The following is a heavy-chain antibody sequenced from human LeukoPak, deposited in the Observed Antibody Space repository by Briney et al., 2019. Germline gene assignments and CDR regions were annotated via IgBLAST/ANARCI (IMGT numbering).Heavy chain of an antibody. V-gene: IGHV4-34*01. CDR3: ARQLGYCSGGSCYLSPNWFDP. CDR2: INHSGST. D-gene: IGHD2-15*01. J-gene: IGHJ5*02. CDR1: GGSFSGYY. Sequence: SETLSLTCAVYGGSFSGYYWGWIRQPPGKGLEWIGEINHSGSTNYNPSLKSRVTISVDTSKNQFSLKLSSVTAADTAVYYCARQLGYCSGGSCYLSPNWFDPWGQGTLVTVSS.